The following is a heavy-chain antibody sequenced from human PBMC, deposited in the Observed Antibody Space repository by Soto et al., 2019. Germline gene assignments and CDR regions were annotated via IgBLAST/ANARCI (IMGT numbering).Heavy chain of an antibody. D-gene: IGHD3-22*01. V-gene: IGHV1-18*04. J-gene: IGHJ5*02. Sequence: ASVKVSCKASGYTFTGYYMHWVRQAPGQVLEWMGWISAYNGNTNYAQKLQGRVTMTTDTSTSTAYMELRSLRSDDTAVYYCARDGRGYYDSSGFVSGFDPWGQGTLVTVSS. CDR1: GYTFTGYY. CDR2: ISAYNGNT. CDR3: ARDGRGYYDSSGFVSGFDP.